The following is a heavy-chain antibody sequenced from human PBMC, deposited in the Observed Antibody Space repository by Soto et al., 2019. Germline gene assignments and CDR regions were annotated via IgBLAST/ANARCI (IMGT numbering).Heavy chain of an antibody. D-gene: IGHD2-2*01. CDR2: IYHSGST. J-gene: IGHJ5*02. Sequence: TSETLSLTCAVSGGSISSGGYSWSWIRQPPGKGLEWIGYIYHSGSTYYNPSLKSRITISVDRSKNQFSLKLSSVTAADTAVYYCARVPDRWGQGTLVTVSS. CDR1: GGSISSGGYS. CDR3: ARVPDR. V-gene: IGHV4-30-2*01.